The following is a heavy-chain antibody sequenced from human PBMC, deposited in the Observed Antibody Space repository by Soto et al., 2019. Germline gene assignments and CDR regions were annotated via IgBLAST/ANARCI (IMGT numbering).Heavy chain of an antibody. CDR2: MNPNSGNT. D-gene: IGHD5-12*01. V-gene: IGHV1-8*01. J-gene: IGHJ3*02. CDR3: ARPIRRDGYNDAFDI. Sequence: ASVKVSCKASGYTFTSYDINWVRKATGQGLEWMGWMNPNSGNTGYAQKFQGRVTMTRNTSISTAYMELSSLRSEDTAVYYCARPIRRDGYNDAFDIWGQGTMVTVSS. CDR1: GYTFTSYD.